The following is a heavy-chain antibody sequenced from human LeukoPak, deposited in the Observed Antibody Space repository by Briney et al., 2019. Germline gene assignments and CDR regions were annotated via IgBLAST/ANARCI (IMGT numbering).Heavy chain of an antibody. V-gene: IGHV4-34*01. CDR3: ARMVRGVISYFDY. CDR1: GGSFSGYY. J-gene: IGHJ4*02. D-gene: IGHD3-10*01. CDR2: INHSGST. Sequence: SETLSLTCAVYGGSFSGYYWSWIRQPPGKGLEWIGEINHSGSTNYNPSLKSRVTISVDTSKNQFSLKLSSVTAADTAVYYCARMVRGVISYFDYWGQGTLVTVSS.